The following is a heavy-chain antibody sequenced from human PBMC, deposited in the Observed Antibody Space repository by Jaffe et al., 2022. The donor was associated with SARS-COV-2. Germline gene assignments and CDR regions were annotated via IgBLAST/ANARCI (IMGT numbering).Heavy chain of an antibody. V-gene: IGHV4-39*01. D-gene: IGHD1-26*01. J-gene: IGHJ5*02. Sequence: QLQLQESGPGLVKPSETLSLTCTVSGGSISSSSYYWGWIRQPPGKGLEWIGSIYYSGSTYYNPSLKSRVTISVDTSKNQFSLKLSSVTAADTAVYYCARQDEGARFDPWGQGTLVTVSS. CDR1: GGSISSSSYY. CDR2: IYYSGST. CDR3: ARQDEGARFDP.